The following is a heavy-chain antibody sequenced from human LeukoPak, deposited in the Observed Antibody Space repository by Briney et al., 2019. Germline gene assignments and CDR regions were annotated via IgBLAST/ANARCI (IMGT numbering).Heavy chain of an antibody. J-gene: IGHJ6*03. D-gene: IGHD7-27*01. CDR3: ARSTPLGISSLHYYYYMDV. CDR2: IIPIFGTA. Sequence: ASVKVSCKASGGTFSSYAISWVRQAPGQGLEWMGGIIPIFGTANYAQKFQGRVTITADESTSTAYMELSSLRSEDTAVYYCARSTPLGISSLHYYYYMDVWGKGTTVTVSS. V-gene: IGHV1-69*13. CDR1: GGTFSSYA.